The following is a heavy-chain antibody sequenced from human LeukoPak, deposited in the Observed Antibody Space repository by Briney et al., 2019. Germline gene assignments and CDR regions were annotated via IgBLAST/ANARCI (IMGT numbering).Heavy chain of an antibody. CDR2: IRSKVYGGTT. CDR3: ASPVFLEKDSRAYYY. J-gene: IGHJ4*02. D-gene: IGHD3-22*01. Sequence: GGSLRLSCTASGFTFGDYVMSWVRQAPGKGLEWVGFIRSKVYGGTTEYAASVKGRFTISRDDSKSIAYLQMNSLRTEDTAVYYCASPVFLEKDSRAYYYWGQGTLVTVSS. CDR1: GFTFGDYV. V-gene: IGHV3-49*04.